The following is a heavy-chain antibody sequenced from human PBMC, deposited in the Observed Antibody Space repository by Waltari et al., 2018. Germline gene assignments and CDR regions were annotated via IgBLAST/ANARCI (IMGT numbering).Heavy chain of an antibody. CDR2: INHSGST. J-gene: IGHJ2*01. CDR1: GGSFSGYY. V-gene: IGHV4-34*01. CDR3: ARRSGGWNYNWYFDL. Sequence: QVQLQQWGAGLLKPSETLSLICAVYGGSFSGYYWSWIRQPPGKGLEWIGEINHSGSTNYNPSLKSRVTISVDTSKNQFSLKLSSVTAADTAVYYCARRSGGWNYNWYFDLWGRGTLVTVSS. D-gene: IGHD1-7*01.